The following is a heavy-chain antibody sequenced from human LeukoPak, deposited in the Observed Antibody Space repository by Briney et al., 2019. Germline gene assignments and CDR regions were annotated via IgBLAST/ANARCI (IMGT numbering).Heavy chain of an antibody. CDR3: ASPSLPYYYGMDV. J-gene: IGHJ6*02. CDR1: GGSISSGGYY. CDR2: IYYSGST. Sequence: SETLSLTCTVSGGSISSGGYYWSWIRQHSGKGLEWIGYIYYSGSTYYNPSLKSRVTISVDTSKNQFSLKLSSVTAADTAVYYCASPSLPYYYGMDVWGQGTTVTVSS. V-gene: IGHV4-31*03.